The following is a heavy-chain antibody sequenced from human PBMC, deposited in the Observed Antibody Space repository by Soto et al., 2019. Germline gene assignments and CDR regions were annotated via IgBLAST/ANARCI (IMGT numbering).Heavy chain of an antibody. Sequence: EVQLLDSGGGLVQPGGSLRLSCVASGFTSSSCAMRWVRQAPGKGLEWVSGISASGGSTYYADSVKGRFTISRDNSKNTIYLQRNSLRAEDTAVYYCATPGLWTGRYWFHDWGQGTLVNVSS. V-gene: IGHV3-23*01. J-gene: IGHJ4*02. D-gene: IGHD3-10*01. CDR2: ISASGGST. CDR1: GFTSSSCA. CDR3: ATPGLWTGRYWFHD.